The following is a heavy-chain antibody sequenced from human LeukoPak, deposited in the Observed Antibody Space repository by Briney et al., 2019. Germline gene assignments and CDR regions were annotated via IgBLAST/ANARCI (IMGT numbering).Heavy chain of an antibody. D-gene: IGHD3-22*01. CDR3: ARDHSSGYYRAHGY. V-gene: IGHV3-48*04. Sequence: PGGSLRLSCSASGFTFSISAMNWVRQAPGKGLEWVSYISGSNSTIYYADSVKGRFTISRDNAKNSLYLQMNSLRAEDTAVYYCARDHSSGYYRAHGYWGQGTLVTVSS. J-gene: IGHJ4*02. CDR1: GFTFSISA. CDR2: ISGSNSTI.